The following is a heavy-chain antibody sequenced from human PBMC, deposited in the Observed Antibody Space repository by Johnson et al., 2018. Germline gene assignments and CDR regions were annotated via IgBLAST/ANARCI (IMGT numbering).Heavy chain of an antibody. CDR3: ARDSAQWLLGAYDI. D-gene: IGHD6-19*01. V-gene: IGHV3-33*01. CDR2: IWYDGINK. CDR1: GFTFSSYG. J-gene: IGHJ3*02. Sequence: QLVQSGGGVVQPGRSLRLACTASGFTFSSYGIHWVRQAPGKGLEWVAVIWYDGINKYYAESVKGRFTISRDNPKNTLYLQMSNLGAEDTAVYYCARDSAQWLLGAYDIWGQGTMVTVSS.